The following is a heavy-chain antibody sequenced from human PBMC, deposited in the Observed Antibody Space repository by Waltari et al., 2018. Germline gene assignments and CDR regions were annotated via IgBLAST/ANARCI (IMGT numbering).Heavy chain of an antibody. CDR2: IYTSGST. Sequence: QVQLQESGPGLVNPSQTLSLTCTVSGGSISSGSSYWSWIRQPAGKGLEWIGYIYTSGSTNYNPALKSRVTISVDTSKNQFSLKLSSVTAADTAVYYCARDNLRAFDIWGQGTMVTVSS. CDR3: ARDNLRAFDI. J-gene: IGHJ3*02. CDR1: GGSISSGSSY. V-gene: IGHV4-61*09.